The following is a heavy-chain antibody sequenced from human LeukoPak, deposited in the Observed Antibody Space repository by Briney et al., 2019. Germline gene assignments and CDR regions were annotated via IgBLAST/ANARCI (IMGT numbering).Heavy chain of an antibody. D-gene: IGHD1-26*01. V-gene: IGHV4-31*03. CDR1: GGSISSVGYY. CDR2: IYYSGST. Sequence: SQTLSLTCTVSGGSISSVGYYWSWIRQHPGKGLEWIGYIYYSGSTYYNPSLKSRVTISVDTSKNQFSLKLSSVTAAATAVYYCATRPWDLSFTYWGPGTLVTVSS. CDR3: ATRPWDLSFTY. J-gene: IGHJ4*02.